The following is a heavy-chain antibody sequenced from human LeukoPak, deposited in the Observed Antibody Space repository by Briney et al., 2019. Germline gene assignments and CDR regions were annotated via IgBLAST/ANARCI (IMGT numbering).Heavy chain of an antibody. CDR2: ISGSGGST. D-gene: IGHD2-15*01. Sequence: GGSLRLSCAASGFTFSSNAMSWVRQAPGKGLEWDSVISGSGGSTYYADSVKGRFTISRDNSKNTLYLQMNSLRVEDTAGYYCAKSPVPYCRGGSCYGMDVWGQGTTVTVSS. J-gene: IGHJ6*02. V-gene: IGHV3-23*01. CDR3: AKSPVPYCRGGSCYGMDV. CDR1: GFTFSSNA.